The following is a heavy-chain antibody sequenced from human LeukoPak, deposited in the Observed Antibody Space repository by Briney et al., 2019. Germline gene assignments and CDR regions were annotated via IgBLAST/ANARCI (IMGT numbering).Heavy chain of an antibody. CDR2: IYPGDSDT. Sequence: GESLKISCKGSGYSFTNYWIGWVRQMPGKGLEWMGIIYPGDSDTRYSPSFQGQVTISADKSISTAYLQWSSLKASDTAMYFCARAYYSDSSGSLGWYFDLWGRGTLVTVSS. J-gene: IGHJ2*01. CDR3: ARAYYSDSSGSLGWYFDL. D-gene: IGHD3-22*01. CDR1: GYSFTNYW. V-gene: IGHV5-51*01.